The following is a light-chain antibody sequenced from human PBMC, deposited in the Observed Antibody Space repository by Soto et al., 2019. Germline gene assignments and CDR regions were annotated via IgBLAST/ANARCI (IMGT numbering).Light chain of an antibody. CDR3: CSFAGDNTYV. Sequence: QSVLTQPASASGSPGQSITISCSGTSSDVGRYNLVSWYQQHPGKAPKLMLYEGNKRPSGVSDRFSGSKTDNTASLTISGLQAEDEADYYCCSFAGDNTYVFGTGTKVTVL. V-gene: IGLV2-23*01. CDR1: SSDVGRYNL. CDR2: EGN. J-gene: IGLJ1*01.